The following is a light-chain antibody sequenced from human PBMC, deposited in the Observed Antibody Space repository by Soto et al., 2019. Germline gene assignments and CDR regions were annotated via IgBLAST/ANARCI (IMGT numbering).Light chain of an antibody. CDR2: GAS. V-gene: IGKV3-15*01. J-gene: IGKJ4*01. CDR1: QSVRSN. Sequence: EIVMTQSPATLSVSPGERATLSCRASQSVRSNLAWYQQKPGQAPRLLIYGASSRATGIPARFSGSGSGTEFTLTISSLQSEDFAVYYCLQRSNWPLTFGGGTKVEI. CDR3: LQRSNWPLT.